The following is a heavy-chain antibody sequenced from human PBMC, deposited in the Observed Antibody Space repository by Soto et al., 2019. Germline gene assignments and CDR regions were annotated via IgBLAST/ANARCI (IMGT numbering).Heavy chain of an antibody. CDR3: ASRPNYGMDV. J-gene: IGHJ6*02. Sequence: QVQLVESGGGVVQPGRSLRLSCAASGFTFSSYGMHWVRQAPGKGLEWVAVISYDGSNKYYADSVKGRFTISRDNSQNTLYLQMNSLRAEDTAVYYCASRPNYGMDVWGQGTTVTVSS. V-gene: IGHV3-30*03. CDR1: GFTFSSYG. CDR2: ISYDGSNK.